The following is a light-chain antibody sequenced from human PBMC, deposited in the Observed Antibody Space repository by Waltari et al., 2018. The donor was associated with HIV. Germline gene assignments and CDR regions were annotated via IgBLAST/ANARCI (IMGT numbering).Light chain of an antibody. CDR3: QQYYSSPT. J-gene: IGKJ5*01. Sequence: DFVLTQSPETLSVSLGERAAIHCKSEESVLSPSNNLNYFACDQQRPGQPPTLLFLRGSSRSSGVPARFNASGSRTDFTLTIDDLQPDDVALYFCQQYYSSPTFGRGTQLV. CDR1: ESVLSPSNNLNY. V-gene: IGKV4-1*01. CDR2: RGS.